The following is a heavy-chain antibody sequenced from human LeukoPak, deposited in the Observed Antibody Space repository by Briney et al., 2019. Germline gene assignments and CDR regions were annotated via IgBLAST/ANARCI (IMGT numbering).Heavy chain of an antibody. D-gene: IGHD2-2*01. CDR3: ARDGYCSSTSCYVSWFDP. Sequence: PGGSLRLSCAASGFTFSSYSMNWVRQAPGKGPEWVSYISSSSSTIYYADSVKGRFTISRDNAKNSLYLQMNSLRAEDTAVYYCARDGYCSSTSCYVSWFDPWGQGTLVTVSS. CDR2: ISSSSSTI. V-gene: IGHV3-48*04. J-gene: IGHJ5*02. CDR1: GFTFSSYS.